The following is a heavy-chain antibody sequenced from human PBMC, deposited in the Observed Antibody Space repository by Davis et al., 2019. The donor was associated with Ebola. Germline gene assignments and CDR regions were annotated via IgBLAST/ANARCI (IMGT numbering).Heavy chain of an antibody. J-gene: IGHJ4*02. D-gene: IGHD3-22*01. CDR2: INPSGGST. V-gene: IGHV1-46*01. Sequence: ASVKVSCKASGYTFTSYYMHWVRQAPGQGLEWMGIINPSGGSTSYAQKFQGRVTMTRDTSTSTVYMELSSLRSEDTAVYYCARDGYYYDSSGYQRFDYWGQGTLVTVSS. CDR3: ARDGYYYDSSGYQRFDY. CDR1: GYTFTSYY.